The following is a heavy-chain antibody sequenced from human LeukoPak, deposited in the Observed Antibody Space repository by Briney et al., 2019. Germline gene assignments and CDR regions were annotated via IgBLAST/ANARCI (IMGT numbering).Heavy chain of an antibody. CDR1: GYSISSGYY. CDR3: ARHSQWGIIPWAFDI. CDR2: IYHSGST. Sequence: SETLSLTCTVSGYSISSGYYWGWIRQPPGKGLQWIGSIYHSGSTYYNPSLKSRVTISVDTSKNQFSLKLSSVTAADTAVYYCARHSQWGIIPWAFDIWGQGTMVTVSS. D-gene: IGHD3-3*01. V-gene: IGHV4-38-2*02. J-gene: IGHJ3*02.